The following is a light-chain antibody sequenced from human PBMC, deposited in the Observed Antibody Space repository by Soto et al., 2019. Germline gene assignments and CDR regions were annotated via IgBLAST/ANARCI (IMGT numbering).Light chain of an antibody. CDR1: QRVSSY. CDR2: DAS. J-gene: IGKJ1*01. V-gene: IGKV3-11*01. CDR3: QQRSNWPPVT. Sequence: EIVLTQSPATLSLYPGERATLSCRASQRVSSYLAWYQQKPGQAPRLLIYDASNRATGIPARFSGSGSGTDFTLTISSLEPEDFAVYYCQQRSNWPPVTFGQGTKVEIE.